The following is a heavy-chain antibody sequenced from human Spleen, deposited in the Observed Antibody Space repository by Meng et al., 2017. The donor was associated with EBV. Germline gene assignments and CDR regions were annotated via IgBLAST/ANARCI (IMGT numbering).Heavy chain of an antibody. V-gene: IGHV4-34*01. CDR3: ARGHRVGAEAGRYAYRF. J-gene: IGHJ4*02. D-gene: IGHD6-13*01. CDR1: GGAFSCYY. CDR2: INHSGSP. Sequence: PQRSGAGLLKPSATLSLSCLVYGGAFSCYYWTWHRQPQGKGLEWIGEINHSGSPNYNPSLKSRVTMSVDTSKNQFSLNLSSVTAADTAVYYCARGHRVGAEAGRYAYRFWGQGTLVTVSS.